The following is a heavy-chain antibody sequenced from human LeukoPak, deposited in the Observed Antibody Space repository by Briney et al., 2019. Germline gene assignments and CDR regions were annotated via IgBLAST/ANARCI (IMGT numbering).Heavy chain of an antibody. V-gene: IGHV4-34*01. CDR1: GGSFRGHY. Sequence: SETLSLTCAVYGGSFRGHYWSWIRQPPGKGLEWIGEINHRGSTNYNPSLKSRVTILVDTSKKQFSLKMKSVTAADTAVYYCARGREITMIRGDWFDPWGQGTLVTVSS. CDR3: ARGREITMIRGDWFDP. J-gene: IGHJ5*02. CDR2: INHRGST. D-gene: IGHD3-10*01.